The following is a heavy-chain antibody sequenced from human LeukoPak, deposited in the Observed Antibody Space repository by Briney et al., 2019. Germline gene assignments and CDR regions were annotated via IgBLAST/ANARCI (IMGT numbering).Heavy chain of an antibody. Sequence: SQTLSLTCTVSGGSISSGGYYWSWIRQPPGKGLEWIGYIYHSGSTYYNPSLKSRVTISVDRSKNQFSLKLSSVTAADTAVYYCARDGHSSSSENWFDPWGQGTLVTVSS. J-gene: IGHJ5*02. V-gene: IGHV4-30-2*01. D-gene: IGHD6-6*01. CDR3: ARDGHSSSSENWFDP. CDR2: IYHSGST. CDR1: GGSISSGGYY.